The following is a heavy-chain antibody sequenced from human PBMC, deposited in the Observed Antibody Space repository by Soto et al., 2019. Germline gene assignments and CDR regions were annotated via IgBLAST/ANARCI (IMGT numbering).Heavy chain of an antibody. CDR2: IIPMFSTS. CDR1: GGNFNDYI. D-gene: IGHD5-18*01. Sequence: QVQLVQSGAEVKKPGSSVKVSCKASGGNFNDYIISWVRQAPGQGPEWMGAIIPMFSTSNYAQKFQGRVTITADESTSTAYMELRRLRSEDTAIYFCARDADTAMVTYWFETWGQGTLVTVSP. CDR3: ARDADTAMVTYWFET. V-gene: IGHV1-69*12. J-gene: IGHJ5*02.